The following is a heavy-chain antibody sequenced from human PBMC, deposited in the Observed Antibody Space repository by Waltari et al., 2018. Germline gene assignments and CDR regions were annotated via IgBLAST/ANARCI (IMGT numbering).Heavy chain of an antibody. CDR3: AKDSHGSGIVRRSYYYYGMDV. CDR1: GFTFSSYA. Sequence: EVQLLESGGGLVQPGGSLRLSCAASGFTFSSYAMSWVRQSPGTGTAWVSAISGSGGSTYYADSVKGRFTISRDNSKNTLYLQMNSLRAEDTAVYYCAKDSHGSGIVRRSYYYYGMDVWGQGTTVTVSS. D-gene: IGHD3-10*01. V-gene: IGHV3-23*01. J-gene: IGHJ6*02. CDR2: ISGSGGST.